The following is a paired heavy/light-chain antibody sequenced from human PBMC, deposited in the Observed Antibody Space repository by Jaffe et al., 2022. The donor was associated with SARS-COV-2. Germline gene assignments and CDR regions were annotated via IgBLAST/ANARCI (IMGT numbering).Heavy chain of an antibody. CDR1: GGSISSGSYY. V-gene: IGHV4-61*02. J-gene: IGHJ4*02. CDR2: IYTSGST. D-gene: IGHD5-12*01. CDR3: ARARSTKDGYKVYYFDY. Sequence: QVQLQESGPGLVKPSQTLSLTCTVSGGSISSGSYYWSWIRQPAGKGLEWIGRIYTSGSTNYNPSLKSRVTISVDTSKNQFSLKLSSVTAADTAVYYCARARSTKDGYKVYYFDYWGQGTLVTVSS.
Light chain of an antibody. J-gene: IGKJ3*01. Sequence: DIQLTQSPSFLSASVGDRVTITCRASQGISSYLAWYQQKPGKAPKLLIYAASTLQSGVPSRFSGSGSGTEFTLTISSLQPEDFATYYCQQLFTFGPGTKVDIK. CDR2: AAS. V-gene: IGKV1-9*01. CDR3: QQLFT. CDR1: QGISSY.